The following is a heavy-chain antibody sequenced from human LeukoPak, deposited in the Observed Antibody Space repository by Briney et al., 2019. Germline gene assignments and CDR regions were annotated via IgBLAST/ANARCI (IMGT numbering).Heavy chain of an antibody. CDR3: ARNSHYDFWSGYYFSYYYYMDV. J-gene: IGHJ6*03. CDR2: INTNTGNP. Sequence: ASVKVSCKASGYTFTSYAMNWVRQAPGQGLEWMGWINTNTGNPTYAQGFTGRFVFSLDTSVSTAYLQNSSLKAEDTAVYYCARNSHYDFWSGYYFSYYYYMDVWGKGTTVTVSS. D-gene: IGHD3-3*01. V-gene: IGHV7-4-1*02. CDR1: GYTFTSYA.